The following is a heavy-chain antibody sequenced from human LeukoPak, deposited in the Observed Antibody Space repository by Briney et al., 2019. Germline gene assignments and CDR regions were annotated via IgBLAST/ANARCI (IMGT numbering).Heavy chain of an antibody. J-gene: IGHJ4*02. V-gene: IGHV4-34*01. Sequence: PSETLSLTCAVYGGSLSDYYWSWIRQPPGKGLEWIGEINHSGSTNYNPSLKSRVTMSVDTSKNQFSLKVTSVTAADTAVYYCARHIKDTAASDFWGQGTLVTVSS. CDR2: INHSGST. CDR3: ARHIKDTAASDF. D-gene: IGHD5-18*01. CDR1: GGSLSDYY.